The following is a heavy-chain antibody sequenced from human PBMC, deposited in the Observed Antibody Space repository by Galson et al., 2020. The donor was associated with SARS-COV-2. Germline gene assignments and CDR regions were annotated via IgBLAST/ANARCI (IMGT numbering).Heavy chain of an antibody. CDR3: ARLRYYDVLAGYIVDV. V-gene: IGHV1-2*02. CDR1: GYTFTDYY. J-gene: IGHJ6*02. CDR2: INPKSGGT. Sequence: ASVKVSCKASGYTFTDYYIHWVRQAPGQGLEWMGWINPKSGGTNYAQKFEGRVTMTRDTSMTTAYMELSRLRADDTAVYYCARLRYYDVLAGYIVDVWGQGTMVTVSS. D-gene: IGHD3-9*01.